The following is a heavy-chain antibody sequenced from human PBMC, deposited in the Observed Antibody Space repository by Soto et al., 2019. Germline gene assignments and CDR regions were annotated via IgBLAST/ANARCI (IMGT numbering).Heavy chain of an antibody. V-gene: IGHV4-39*01. CDR1: GGSISSSSYY. CDR2: IYYSGST. J-gene: IGHJ5*02. CDR3: ARQVPYYYGSGSYYWFDP. D-gene: IGHD3-10*01. Sequence: SETLSLTCTVSGGSISSSSYYWGWICQPPGKGLEWIGSIYYSGSTYYNPSLKSRVTISVDTSKNQFSLKLSSVTAADTAVYYCARQVPYYYGSGSYYWFDPWGQGTLVTSPQ.